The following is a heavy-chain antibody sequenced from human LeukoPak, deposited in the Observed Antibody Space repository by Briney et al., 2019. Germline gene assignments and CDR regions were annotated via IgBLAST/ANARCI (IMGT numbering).Heavy chain of an antibody. CDR3: ARVESIFGVVIGDY. V-gene: IGHV3-30-3*01. CDR2: ISYDGSNK. J-gene: IGHJ4*02. D-gene: IGHD3-3*01. Sequence: GGSLRLSCAASGFTFSSYAMHWVRQAPGKGLEWVAVISYDGSNKYYADSVKGRFTISRDNSKNTLYLQMNSLRAEDTAVYYCARVESIFGVVIGDYWGQGTLVTVSS. CDR1: GFTFSSYA.